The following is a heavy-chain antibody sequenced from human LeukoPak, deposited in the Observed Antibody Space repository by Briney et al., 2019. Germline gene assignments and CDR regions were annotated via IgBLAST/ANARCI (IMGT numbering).Heavy chain of an antibody. J-gene: IGHJ4*02. Sequence: APVKVSCKASGYTFTGYYMHWVRQAPGQGLEWVGWINPNSGGTNYAQKFQGRVTMTRDTSISTAYMELSRLRSDDTAVYYCARDPRSSSWYERDYWGQGTLVTVSS. CDR2: INPNSGGT. D-gene: IGHD6-13*01. CDR1: GYTFTGYY. V-gene: IGHV1-2*02. CDR3: ARDPRSSSWYERDY.